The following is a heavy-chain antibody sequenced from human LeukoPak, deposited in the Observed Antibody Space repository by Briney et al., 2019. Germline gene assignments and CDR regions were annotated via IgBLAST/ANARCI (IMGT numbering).Heavy chain of an antibody. CDR1: GSTFSSYA. V-gene: IGHV3-23*01. J-gene: IGHJ4*02. CDR3: AKDPYGSGTIDY. CDR2: ISGSGGST. D-gene: IGHD3-10*01. Sequence: GGSLRLSCAASGSTFSSYAMSWVRQAPGKGLEWVSAISGSGGSTYYADSVKGRFTISRDNSKNTLYLQMNSLRAEDTAVYYCAKDPYGSGTIDYWGQGTPVTVSS.